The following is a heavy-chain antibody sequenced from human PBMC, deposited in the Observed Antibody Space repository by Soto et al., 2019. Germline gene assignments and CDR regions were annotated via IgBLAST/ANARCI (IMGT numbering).Heavy chain of an antibody. J-gene: IGHJ4*02. CDR3: ARGWYSSGWYYFDY. CDR2: IYYSGST. D-gene: IGHD6-13*01. Sequence: ETLSLTWTVSGGSISSYYWSWIRQPPGKGLEWIGYIYYSGSTNYNPSLKSRVTISVDTSKNQFSLKLSSVTAADTAVYYCARGWYSSGWYYFDYWGQGTLVRVSS. V-gene: IGHV4-59*01. CDR1: GGSISSYY.